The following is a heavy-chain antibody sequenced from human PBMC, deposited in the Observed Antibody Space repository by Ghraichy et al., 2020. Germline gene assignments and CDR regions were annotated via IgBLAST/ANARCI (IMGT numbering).Heavy chain of an antibody. J-gene: IGHJ5*02. CDR1: GGPFSSYA. CDR3: ARDPAMGWFDP. Sequence: SVKVSCKAAGGPFSSYAISWVRQSPGQGLEWMGGIIPIFGTANYAQKFQGRVTITADESTSTAYMELSSLRSEDTAVYYCARDPAMGWFDPWGQGTLVTVSS. D-gene: IGHD5-18*01. V-gene: IGHV1-69*13. CDR2: IIPIFGTA.